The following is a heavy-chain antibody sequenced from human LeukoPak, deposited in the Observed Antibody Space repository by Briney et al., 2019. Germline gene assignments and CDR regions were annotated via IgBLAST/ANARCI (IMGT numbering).Heavy chain of an antibody. Sequence: GASVKVSCEASGGTFSSYAISWVRQAPGQGLEWMGGIIPIFGTANYAQKFQGRVTITADESTSTAYMELSSLRSEDTAVYYCAREDDYYFDYWGQGTLVTVSS. CDR2: IIPIFGTA. J-gene: IGHJ4*02. CDR3: AREDDYYFDY. V-gene: IGHV1-69*13. D-gene: IGHD2-21*02. CDR1: GGTFSSYA.